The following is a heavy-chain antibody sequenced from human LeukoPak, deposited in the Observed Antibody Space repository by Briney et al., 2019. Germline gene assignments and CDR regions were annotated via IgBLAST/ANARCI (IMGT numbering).Heavy chain of an antibody. Sequence: SETLSPTCTVSGGSISGSSYHWGWIRQPPGKGLEWIGIINYSWHTYYNPALATRVTISVASSKNQFSLKVTSVTAADTALYYCAPTYSYTRGGYDYWGPGTLVTVS. J-gene: IGHJ4*02. D-gene: IGHD5-18*01. CDR2: INYSWHT. CDR1: GGSISGSSYH. CDR3: APTYSYTRGGYDY. V-gene: IGHV4-39*01.